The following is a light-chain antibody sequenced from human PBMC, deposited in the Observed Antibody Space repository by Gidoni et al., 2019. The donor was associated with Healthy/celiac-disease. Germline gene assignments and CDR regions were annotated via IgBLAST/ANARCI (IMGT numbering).Light chain of an antibody. CDR2: DNH. Sequence: QPVLTQPPSVSAAPGQMVTISCSGSTSNIGNNYVSWYQQLPGTAPKLLISDNHKRPSGIPDRFSGSKSGTSATLGITGLQTGDEADYYCGTWDSSLSSWVFGGGTKLTVL. V-gene: IGLV1-51*01. CDR3: GTWDSSLSSWV. J-gene: IGLJ3*02. CDR1: TSNIGNNY.